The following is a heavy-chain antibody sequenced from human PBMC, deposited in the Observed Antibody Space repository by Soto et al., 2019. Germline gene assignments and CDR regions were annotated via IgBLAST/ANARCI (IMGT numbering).Heavy chain of an antibody. Sequence: PSETLSLTCAVSGYSISSGYYWGWIRQPPARGLEWIGSIYNSGSTYYNPSLKSRVTISVDTSKNKFYLKLSSVTAADTAVYYCARGYRRNFDYWGQGTLVTVSS. CDR2: IYNSGST. CDR1: GYSISSGYY. D-gene: IGHD3-16*02. V-gene: IGHV4-38-2*01. J-gene: IGHJ4*02. CDR3: ARGYRRNFDY.